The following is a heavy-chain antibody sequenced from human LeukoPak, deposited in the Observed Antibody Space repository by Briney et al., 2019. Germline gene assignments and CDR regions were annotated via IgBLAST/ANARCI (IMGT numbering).Heavy chain of an antibody. V-gene: IGHV1-18*01. CDR3: ARDRVQIVGASSVYFQY. D-gene: IGHD1-26*01. Sequence: ASVKVSCKASGYTFTSSGISWVRQAPGQGLEWMGWISGYNGNTKYAQRFQGRVTMTTDTSTSTVYMDLRSLRSDDTAMYFCARDRVQIVGASSVYFQYWGQGTLVTVSP. CDR2: ISGYNGNT. J-gene: IGHJ1*01. CDR1: GYTFTSSG.